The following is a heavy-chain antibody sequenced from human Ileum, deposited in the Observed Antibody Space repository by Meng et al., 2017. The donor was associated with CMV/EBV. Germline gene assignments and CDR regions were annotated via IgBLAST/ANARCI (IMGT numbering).Heavy chain of an antibody. CDR1: GGSIRSSPKY. CDR3: ARSQTAAGGASIDY. J-gene: IGHJ4*02. V-gene: IGHV4-39*06. D-gene: IGHD6-13*01. CDR2: IYYSGTT. Sequence: RLQVQELGRGLGTPSRNLSLTGNVSGGSIRSSPKYWGWIRQPQGKGLEWIASIYYSGTTYYNPSLKSRVTVSVDTSKNQFSLRLSSVTAADTAVFYCARSQTAAGGASIDYWGQGTLVTVSS.